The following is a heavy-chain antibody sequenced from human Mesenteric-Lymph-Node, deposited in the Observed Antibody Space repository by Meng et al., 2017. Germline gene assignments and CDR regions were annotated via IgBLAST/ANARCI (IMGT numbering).Heavy chain of an antibody. J-gene: IGHJ4*02. CDR1: GFTFSDYY. CDR3: ARDVTSPLWISDY. V-gene: IGHV3-11*06. D-gene: IGHD1-1*01. Sequence: GGSLRLSCAASGFTFSDYYMSWIRQAPGKGLEWVSYISSSSSYIYYADSVKGRFTISRDNAKNSLYLQMNSLRAEDTAAYYCARDVTSPLWISDYWGQGTLVTVSS. CDR2: ISSSSSYI.